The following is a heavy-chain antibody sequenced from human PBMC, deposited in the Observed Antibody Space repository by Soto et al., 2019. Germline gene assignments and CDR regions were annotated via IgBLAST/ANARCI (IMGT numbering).Heavy chain of an antibody. V-gene: IGHV4-59*12. D-gene: IGHD2-8*01. J-gene: IGHJ4*02. CDR2: VHYSGSI. CDR3: ARAPDCTNGDCYLDS. Sequence: SETLSLTCTVSGGSISNYYWTWIRQPPGKGLEWIGYVHYSGSITYNPSLKSRVTISADTSKNQFSLKLSSVTAADTAVYYCARAPDCTNGDCYLDSWGQGTPVTVSS. CDR1: GGSISNYY.